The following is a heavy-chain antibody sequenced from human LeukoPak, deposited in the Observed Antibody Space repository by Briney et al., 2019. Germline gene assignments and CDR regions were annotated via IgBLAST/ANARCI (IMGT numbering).Heavy chain of an antibody. CDR2: ISSSGNTM. J-gene: IGHJ3*02. Sequence: SGGSLRLSCAASEFTFTSYELNWVRQAPGKGLEWVSYISSSGNTMSYADSVKGRFTISRDNAKNSLYLQVISLRAEDTAVYYCARGPSIAARYDAFDIWGQGTMVTVSS. V-gene: IGHV3-48*03. D-gene: IGHD6-6*01. CDR3: ARGPSIAARYDAFDI. CDR1: EFTFTSYE.